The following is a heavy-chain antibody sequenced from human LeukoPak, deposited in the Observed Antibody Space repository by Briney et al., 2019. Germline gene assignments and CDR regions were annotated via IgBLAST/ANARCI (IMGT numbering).Heavy chain of an antibody. Sequence: PGGSLRLSCAASGFTFSSYWMHWVRQAPGKGLVWVSRINTDGSSTSYADSVKGRFTISRDNAKNTLYVQMSSLRAEDTAVYYCARLYGGYGDYYFDYWGQGTLVTVSS. CDR1: GFTFSSYW. V-gene: IGHV3-74*01. D-gene: IGHD4-17*01. CDR3: ARLYGGYGDYYFDY. CDR2: INTDGSST. J-gene: IGHJ4*02.